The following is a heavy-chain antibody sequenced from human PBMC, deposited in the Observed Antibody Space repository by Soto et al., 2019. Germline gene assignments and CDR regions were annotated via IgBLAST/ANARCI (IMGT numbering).Heavy chain of an antibody. V-gene: IGHV2-5*02. J-gene: IGHJ5*02. CDR1: GFSLSTSGVG. Sequence: SGPTLVNPTQTXTLTCTFSGFSLSTSGVGVGWIRQPPGKALEWLALIYWDDDKRYSPSLKSRLTITKDTSKNQVVLTMTNMDPVDTATYYFAHSQGIQLCCNWFDPWGQGTLVTVSS. CDR2: IYWDDDK. CDR3: AHSQGIQLCCNWFDP. D-gene: IGHD5-18*01.